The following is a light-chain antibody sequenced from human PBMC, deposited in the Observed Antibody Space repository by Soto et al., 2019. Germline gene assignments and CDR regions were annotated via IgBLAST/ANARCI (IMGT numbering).Light chain of an antibody. Sequence: DIQMTQSPSTLSASVGDRVTITCRASQSISSWLAWYQQKPEKAPKLLIYDASSLESGVPSRFSGSGSGTEFTLTISSLQTDDFATYYCKQYNSYSLTFVQGTQVEIK. J-gene: IGKJ1*01. V-gene: IGKV1-5*01. CDR1: QSISSW. CDR2: DAS. CDR3: KQYNSYSLT.